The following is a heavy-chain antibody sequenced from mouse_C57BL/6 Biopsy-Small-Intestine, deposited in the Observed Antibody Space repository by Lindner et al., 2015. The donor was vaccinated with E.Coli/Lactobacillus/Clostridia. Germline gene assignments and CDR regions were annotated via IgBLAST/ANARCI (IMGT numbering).Heavy chain of an antibody. CDR3: ARGRREYSSSWYDY. CDR1: GYTFTSYG. V-gene: IGHV1-81*01. CDR2: ISAYNGNT. Sequence: SVKVSCKASGYTFTSYGISWVRQAPGQGLEWMGWISAYNGNTNYAQKLQGRVTMTTDTTTSTAYMELRSLRSDDTAVYHCARGRREYSSSWYDYWGQGTLVTVSS. D-gene: IGHD6-1*01. J-gene: IGHJ4*01.